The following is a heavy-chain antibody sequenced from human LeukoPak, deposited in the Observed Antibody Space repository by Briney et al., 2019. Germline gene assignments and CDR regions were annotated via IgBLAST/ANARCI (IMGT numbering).Heavy chain of an antibody. D-gene: IGHD5-18*01. CDR3: ARGTDTAMDWGYFDY. V-gene: IGHV4-59*01. CDR2: IYYSGST. CDR1: GGSISSYY. J-gene: IGHJ4*02. Sequence: LETLSLTCTVSGGSISSYYWSWIRQPPGKGLEWIGYIYYSGSTNYNPSFKSRVTISVDTSKNQFSLKLSSVTAADTAVYYCARGTDTAMDWGYFDYWGQGTLVTVSS.